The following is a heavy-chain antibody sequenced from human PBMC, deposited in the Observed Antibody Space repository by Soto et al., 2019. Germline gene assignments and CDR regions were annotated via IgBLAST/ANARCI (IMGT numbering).Heavy chain of an antibody. D-gene: IGHD3-16*02. V-gene: IGHV4-59*01. Sequence: TSETLSLTCTVSGGSISSYYWSWIRQPPGKGLEWIGYIYYSGSTNYNPSLKGRVTISVDTSKNQFSLRAEDTAVYYCARDEDYVWGSYPPPVWFDPWGQGTLVTAPQ. CDR3: ARDEDYVWGSYPPPVWFDP. J-gene: IGHJ5*02. CDR1: GGSISSYY. CDR2: IYYSGST.